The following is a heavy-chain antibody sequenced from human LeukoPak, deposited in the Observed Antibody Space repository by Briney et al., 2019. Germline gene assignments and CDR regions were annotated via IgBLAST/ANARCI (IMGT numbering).Heavy chain of an antibody. V-gene: IGHV3-48*01. D-gene: IGHD3-10*01. Sequence: GGTLRLSCAASGFTFGEYAMSWVRQAPGKGLEWVSYISSSSSTIYYADSVKGRFTISRDNAKNSLYLQMNSLRAEDTAVYYCARTMVRGVITNWGQGTLVTVSS. CDR3: ARTMVRGVITN. CDR2: ISSSSSTI. J-gene: IGHJ4*02. CDR1: GFTFGEYA.